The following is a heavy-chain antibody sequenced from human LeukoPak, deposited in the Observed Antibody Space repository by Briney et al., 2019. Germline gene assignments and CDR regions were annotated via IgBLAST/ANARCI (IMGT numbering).Heavy chain of an antibody. CDR2: INHSGST. CDR3: ARALYCSSTSCPKQDY. Sequence: PSETLSLTCAVYGGSFSGYYWSWIRQPPGKGLEWIGEINHSGSTNYNPSLKSRVTISVDTSKNQFSLKLSSVTAADTAVYYCARALYCSSTSCPKQDYWGQGTLVTVSS. D-gene: IGHD2-2*01. J-gene: IGHJ4*02. V-gene: IGHV4-34*01. CDR1: GGSFSGYY.